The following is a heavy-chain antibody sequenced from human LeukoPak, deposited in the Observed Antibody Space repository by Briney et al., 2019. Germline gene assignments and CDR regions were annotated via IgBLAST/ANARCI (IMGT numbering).Heavy chain of an antibody. D-gene: IGHD5-24*01. V-gene: IGHV4-59*01. Sequence: TSETLSLTCTVSGGSISSYYWSWIRQPPGKGLEWIGYIYYSGSTNYNPSLKSRVTISVDTSKNQFSLKLSSVTAADTAVYYCARVRRDGYNFGAFDIWGQGTMVTVSS. CDR1: GGSISSYY. CDR2: IYYSGST. CDR3: ARVRRDGYNFGAFDI. J-gene: IGHJ3*02.